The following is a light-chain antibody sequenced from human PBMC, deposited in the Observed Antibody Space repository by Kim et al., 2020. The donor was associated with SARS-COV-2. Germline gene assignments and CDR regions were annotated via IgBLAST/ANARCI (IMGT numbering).Light chain of an antibody. CDR2: DVS. CDR3: CSYAGSYTYV. CDR1: SSDVGGYNY. J-gene: IGLJ1*01. Sequence: GQSVTISCTGSSSDVGGYNYVSWYQQHPGKAPKLMILDVSERPSGVPDRFSGSKSGNTASLTISGLQAEDEADYYCCSYAGSYTYVFGIGTKVTVL. V-gene: IGLV2-11*01.